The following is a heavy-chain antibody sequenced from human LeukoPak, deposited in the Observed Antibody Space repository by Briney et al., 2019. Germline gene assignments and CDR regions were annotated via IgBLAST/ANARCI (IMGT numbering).Heavy chain of an antibody. V-gene: IGHV4-31*03. CDR3: ARNELISSNYYYYGMDV. J-gene: IGHJ6*02. CDR2: INYSGNT. CDR1: GGSISSGGNY. Sequence: SQTLSLTCTVSGGSISSGGNYWTWIRQNPGKGLEWIGYINYSGNTYYNPSLKSRVTISVDTSKNQFSLKLNSVTAADTAVYYCARNELISSNYYYYGMDVWGQGTMVTVSS.